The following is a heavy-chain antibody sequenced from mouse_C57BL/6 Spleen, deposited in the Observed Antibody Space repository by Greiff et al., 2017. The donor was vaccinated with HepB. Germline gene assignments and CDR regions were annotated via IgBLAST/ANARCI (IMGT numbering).Heavy chain of an antibody. CDR1: GYTFTSYG. CDR2: IYPRSGNT. J-gene: IGHJ1*03. CDR3: ARSRHGYYHYWYFDV. Sequence: QVQLKQSGAELARPGASVKLSCKASGYTFTSYGISWVKQSTGQGLEWIGEIYPRSGNTYYNEKFKGKATLTADKSSSTAYMELRSLTSEDSAVYFCARSRHGYYHYWYFDVWGTGTTVTVSS. V-gene: IGHV1-81*01. D-gene: IGHD2-3*01.